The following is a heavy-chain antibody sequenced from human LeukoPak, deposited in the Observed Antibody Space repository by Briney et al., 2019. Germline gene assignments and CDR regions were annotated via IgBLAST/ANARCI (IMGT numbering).Heavy chain of an antibody. J-gene: IGHJ4*02. CDR3: ARDAISRGIIDY. CDR1: GYSFTGYY. D-gene: IGHD3-10*01. CDR2: INPDSGGT. V-gene: IGHV1-2*02. Sequence: ASVKVSCKASGYSFTGYYVPWVRQAPGQGLEWMGWINPDSGGTNFAQNFQGRVTMTRDTSISTTYMELSRLTSDDTAVYYCARDAISRGIIDYWGQGSLVTVSS.